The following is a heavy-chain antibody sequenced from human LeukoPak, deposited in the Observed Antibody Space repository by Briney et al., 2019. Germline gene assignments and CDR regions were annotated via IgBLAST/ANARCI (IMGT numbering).Heavy chain of an antibody. J-gene: IGHJ5*02. V-gene: IGHV4-59*01. CDR2: IYYSGST. Sequence: PSETLSLTCSVSGGSISPYYWSWIRQPPGKGLEWIGYIYYSGSTNYNPSLKSRVTISVDTSKNQFSLRLSSVTAADTAVYYCARGPVVGATPYWFDPWGQGTLVTVSS. CDR1: GGSISPYY. D-gene: IGHD1-26*01. CDR3: ARGPVVGATPYWFDP.